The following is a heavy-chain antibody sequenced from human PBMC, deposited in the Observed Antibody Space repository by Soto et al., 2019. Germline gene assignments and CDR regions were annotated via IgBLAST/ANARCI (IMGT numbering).Heavy chain of an antibody. Sequence: PSETLSLTCAVYGGSFSGYYWSWIRQPPGKGLEWIGEINHSGRTNYNPSLKSRVTISVDRSKNQFSLKLSSVTAADTAVYYCARRYGSAIDYWGQGTLVTVPQ. CDR1: GGSFSGYY. J-gene: IGHJ4*02. CDR2: INHSGRT. D-gene: IGHD1-26*01. CDR3: ARRYGSAIDY. V-gene: IGHV4-34*01.